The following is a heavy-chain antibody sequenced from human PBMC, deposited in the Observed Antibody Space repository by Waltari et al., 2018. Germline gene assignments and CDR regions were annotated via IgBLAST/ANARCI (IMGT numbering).Heavy chain of an antibody. CDR2: IYHTGGT. CDR1: GYSISSGYY. J-gene: IGHJ4*02. D-gene: IGHD1-1*01. Sequence: QVQLQESGPGLVKPSETLSLTCAVSGYSISSGYYWGWIRQPPGKGPEWIGTIYHTGGTYYSPSLKSRVTMSVDTSKNQFSLKLSSVTAADTAMYFCAGTDRRTQFDYWGQGTLVTVSS. V-gene: IGHV4-38-2*01. CDR3: AGTDRRTQFDY.